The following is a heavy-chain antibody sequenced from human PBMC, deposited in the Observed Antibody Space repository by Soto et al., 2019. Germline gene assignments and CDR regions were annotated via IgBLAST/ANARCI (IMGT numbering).Heavy chain of an antibody. CDR2: ISYDGSNK. CDR3: ARGDTRWGYFDY. V-gene: IGHV3-30-3*01. D-gene: IGHD2-2*01. J-gene: IGHJ4*02. Sequence: QVQLVESGGGVVQPGRSLRLSCAASGFTFSSYAMHWVRQAPGKGLEWVAVISYDGSNKYYADSVKGRFTISRDNSKNTLYLQMNSLRDEDTAVYYCARGDTRWGYFDYWGQGTLVTVSS. CDR1: GFTFSSYA.